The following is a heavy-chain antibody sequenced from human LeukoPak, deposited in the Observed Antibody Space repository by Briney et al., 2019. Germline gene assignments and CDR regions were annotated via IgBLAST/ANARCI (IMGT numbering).Heavy chain of an antibody. V-gene: IGHV4-4*08. CDR2: IYPSGSG. CDR3: TRGHYDFNA. D-gene: IGHD3-3*01. J-gene: IGHJ5*02. CDR1: GVSINNYY. Sequence: SETLSLTCTVSGVSINNYYWSWVRQPPGKGLEWIAYIYPSGSGNYNPSLKSRVTISVDTSNSRFSLTLTSVTAADTAVYYCTRGHYDFNAWGQGTLVTVSS.